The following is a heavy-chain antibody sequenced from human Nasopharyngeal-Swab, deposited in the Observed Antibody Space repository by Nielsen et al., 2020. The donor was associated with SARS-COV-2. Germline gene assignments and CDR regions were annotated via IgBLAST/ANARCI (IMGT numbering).Heavy chain of an antibody. CDR3: ASDPYYDTSDDAFDI. D-gene: IGHD3-22*01. Sequence: WIRQPPGKGLEGVSAISGSGGSTYYADSVKGRFTISRDNSKNTLYLQMNSLRAEDTAVYYCASDPYYDTSDDAFDIWGQGTMVTVSS. V-gene: IGHV3-23*01. J-gene: IGHJ3*02. CDR2: ISGSGGST.